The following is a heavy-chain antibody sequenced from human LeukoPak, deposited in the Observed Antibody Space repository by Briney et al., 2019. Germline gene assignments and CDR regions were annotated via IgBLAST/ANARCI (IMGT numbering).Heavy chain of an antibody. CDR1: GGSFSGYY. Sequence: PSETLSLTCAVYGGSFSGYYWSWIRQPPGKGLEWIGEINHSGSTSYNPSLKSRVTISVDTSKNQFSLKLSSVTAADTAVYYCARGEDDYGDYPWGQGTLVTVSS. CDR2: INHSGST. D-gene: IGHD4-17*01. V-gene: IGHV4-34*01. CDR3: ARGEDDYGDYP. J-gene: IGHJ5*02.